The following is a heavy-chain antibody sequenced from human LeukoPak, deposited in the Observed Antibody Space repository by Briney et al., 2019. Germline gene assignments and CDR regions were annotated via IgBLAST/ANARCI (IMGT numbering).Heavy chain of an antibody. CDR3: AKDLPYCSSTSCLL. J-gene: IGHJ4*02. CDR1: GFTFSSYG. Sequence: PGGSLRLSCAASGFTFSSYGMHWVRQAPGKGLEWVAFIRYDGSNKYYADSVKGRFTISRDNSKNTLYLQMNSLGAEDTAVYYCAKDLPYCSSTSCLLWGQGTLVTVSS. D-gene: IGHD2-2*01. CDR2: IRYDGSNK. V-gene: IGHV3-30*02.